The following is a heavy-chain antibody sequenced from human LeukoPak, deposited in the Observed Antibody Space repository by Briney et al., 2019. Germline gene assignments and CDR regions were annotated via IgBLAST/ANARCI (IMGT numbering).Heavy chain of an antibody. V-gene: IGHV4-59*01. Sequence: PSETLSLTCTVSGDSISSYYWSWIRQPPGKGLEWIGYIYYSGSTNYNPSLKSRVTISVDTSKNQFSLKMSSVTAADTAVYYCARVGGGFYIDYWGQGTLVTVSS. CDR1: GDSISSYY. D-gene: IGHD1-26*01. CDR3: ARVGGGFYIDY. CDR2: IYYSGST. J-gene: IGHJ4*02.